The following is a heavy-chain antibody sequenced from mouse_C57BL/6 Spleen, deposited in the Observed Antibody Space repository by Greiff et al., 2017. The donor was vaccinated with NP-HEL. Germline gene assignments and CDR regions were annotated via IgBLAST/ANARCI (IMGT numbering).Heavy chain of an antibody. J-gene: IGHJ2*01. CDR3: ARRRGYSYYFDY. V-gene: IGHV1-69*01. Sequence: VQLQQPGAELVMPGASVKLSCKASGYTFTSYWMHWVKQRPGQGLEWIGEIDPSDSYTNYNQKFKGKSTLTVDKSSSTAYMQLSSLTSEDSAVYYCARRRGYSYYFDYWGQGTTLTVSS. CDR2: IDPSDSYT. D-gene: IGHD2-3*01. CDR1: GYTFTSYW.